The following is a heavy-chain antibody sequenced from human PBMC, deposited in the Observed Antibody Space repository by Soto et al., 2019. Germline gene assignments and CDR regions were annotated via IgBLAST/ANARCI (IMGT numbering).Heavy chain of an antibody. CDR2: IYYSGST. V-gene: IGHV4-31*03. CDR1: GGSINSGAYY. Sequence: QVQLQESGPRLVKPSQTLSLTCTVSGGSINSGAYYWSWIRQHPGKGLEWIGYIYYSGSTYYNPSLKSRVTISVDTSKNQFSLKLSSVPAADTAVYYCARTSSYGSLYYYAMDVWGQGTTVTVSS. D-gene: IGHD5-18*01. J-gene: IGHJ6*02. CDR3: ARTSSYGSLYYYAMDV.